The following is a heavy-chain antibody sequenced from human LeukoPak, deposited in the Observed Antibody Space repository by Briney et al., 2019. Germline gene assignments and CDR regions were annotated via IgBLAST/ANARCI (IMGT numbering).Heavy chain of an antibody. Sequence: ASVKLSCEASGLTFRTSAMQWVRQTRGQGLEWIGWTVLGSGDTNYAQSLKERVNITRDMSTSTAYMELSSLRSEDTAMYYCAAGFSYHGYIYWGQGTLVTLSS. J-gene: IGHJ4*02. CDR3: AAGFSYHGYIY. D-gene: IGHD6-13*01. CDR2: TVLGSGDT. V-gene: IGHV1-58*02. CDR1: GLTFRTSA.